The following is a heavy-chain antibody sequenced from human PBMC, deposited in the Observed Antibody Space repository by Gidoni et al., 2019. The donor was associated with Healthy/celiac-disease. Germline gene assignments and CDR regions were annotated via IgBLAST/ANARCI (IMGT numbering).Heavy chain of an antibody. Sequence: EVQLVESGGALVQPGRSLRLSCAASGFTFDDYAMHWVRQAPGKGLEWVSGSTWNSGTIGYADSVKGRFTISRDNAKNSLYLQMNSLRAEDTALYYCAKDMEGAIGGGTWFDPWGQGTLVTVSS. D-gene: IGHD1-26*01. CDR3: AKDMEGAIGGGTWFDP. CDR2: STWNSGTI. CDR1: GFTFDDYA. V-gene: IGHV3-9*01. J-gene: IGHJ5*02.